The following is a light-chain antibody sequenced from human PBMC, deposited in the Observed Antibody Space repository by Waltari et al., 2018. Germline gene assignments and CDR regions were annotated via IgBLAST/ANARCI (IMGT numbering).Light chain of an antibody. CDR1: TSDVGYFNY. Sequence: QSALTQPASVSGSPGQSITISCTGTTSDVGYFNYVSWYQQHPGKAPKLMIYDVTHRPSGVSNRVSGSRSGNTASLTISGLQAEDEADYYCSSYSSTSSLFVFGTGTKVTVL. CDR2: DVT. V-gene: IGLV2-14*03. J-gene: IGLJ1*01. CDR3: SSYSSTSSLFV.